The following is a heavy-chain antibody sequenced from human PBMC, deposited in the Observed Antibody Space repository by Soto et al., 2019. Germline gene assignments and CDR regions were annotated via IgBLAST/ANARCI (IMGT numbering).Heavy chain of an antibody. CDR2: IYSGGST. J-gene: IGHJ4*02. Sequence: GGSLRLSCAASGFTVSSNYMSWVRQAPGKGLEWVSVIYSGGSTYYADSVKGRFTISRDNSKNTLYLQMNSLRAEDTAVYYCVRDATSGPNRVFDYWGQGALVTVSS. D-gene: IGHD6-19*01. CDR1: GFTVSSNY. V-gene: IGHV3-66*01. CDR3: VRDATSGPNRVFDY.